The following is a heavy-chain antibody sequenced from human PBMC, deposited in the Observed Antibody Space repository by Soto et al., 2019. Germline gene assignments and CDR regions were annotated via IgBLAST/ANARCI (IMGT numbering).Heavy chain of an antibody. V-gene: IGHV3-23*01. CDR3: AKDRRAGGNSAFYFDF. J-gene: IGHJ5*01. Sequence: GGSLRLSCAASGFKFSSYAMSWVRQAPGKGLEWVSLISATGGGTYYADSVKGRFTISRDDSDNTLYLQVHSLRAEDTAVYYCAKDRRAGGNSAFYFDFWGQGAQVTVSS. D-gene: IGHD3-16*01. CDR1: GFKFSSYA. CDR2: ISATGGGT.